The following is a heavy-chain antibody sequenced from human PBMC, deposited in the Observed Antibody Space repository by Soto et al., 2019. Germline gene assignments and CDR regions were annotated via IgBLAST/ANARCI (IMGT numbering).Heavy chain of an antibody. Sequence: GGSLRLSCAASGFMFSDHYMDWVRQAPGKGLEWVGRTRNRANSYTTEYAASVKGRFTISRDDSKNSLYLQMNSLKTEDTAVYYCALLGYCSACKSYSGSPFNYWGQGTLVTVSS. CDR2: TRNRANSYTT. CDR3: ALLGYCSACKSYSGSPFNY. D-gene: IGHD2-15*01. CDR1: GFMFSDHY. V-gene: IGHV3-72*01. J-gene: IGHJ4*02.